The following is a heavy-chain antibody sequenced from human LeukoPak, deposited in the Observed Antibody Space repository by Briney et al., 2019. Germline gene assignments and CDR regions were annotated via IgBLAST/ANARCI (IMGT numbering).Heavy chain of an antibody. CDR3: ATGYTSGTRIDY. V-gene: IGHV3-21*01. D-gene: IGHD6-19*01. Sequence: GGSLRLSCAAAGFTFSAFSMNWVRLAPGKGLEWVSAISSSSSDIYYTDSVKGRFTISRDNANNFLYLQVSSLRAEDTAVYYCATGYTSGTRIDYWGQGTLVSVSS. J-gene: IGHJ4*02. CDR2: ISSSSSDI. CDR1: GFTFSAFS.